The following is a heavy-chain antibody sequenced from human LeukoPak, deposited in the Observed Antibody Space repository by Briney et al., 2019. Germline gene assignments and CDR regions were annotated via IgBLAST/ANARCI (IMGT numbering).Heavy chain of an antibody. Sequence: PGRSLRLSCTASGFTFGDYAMSWVRQAPGKGLEWVSSISSSSSYIYYADSVKGRFTTSRDNAQNSLYLQMNSLRAEDTAVYYCARRDGEIDYWGQGTLVTVSS. CDR1: GFTFGDYA. V-gene: IGHV3-21*01. CDR2: ISSSSSYI. D-gene: IGHD3-10*01. CDR3: ARRDGEIDY. J-gene: IGHJ4*02.